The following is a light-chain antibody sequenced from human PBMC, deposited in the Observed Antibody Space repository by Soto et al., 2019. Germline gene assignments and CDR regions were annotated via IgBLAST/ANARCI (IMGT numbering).Light chain of an antibody. J-gene: IGKJ1*01. V-gene: IGKV1-5*03. CDR3: QQYNGNSQT. CDR1: QSINSW. Sequence: DIQMPQSPSTLSASVGDRVTITCRASQSINSWLAWYQQKPGRAPKLLIYKASSLESGVPSRFSGSGSGTEFTLTISSLQPDDFATYYCQQYNGNSQTFGQGTKVDIK. CDR2: KAS.